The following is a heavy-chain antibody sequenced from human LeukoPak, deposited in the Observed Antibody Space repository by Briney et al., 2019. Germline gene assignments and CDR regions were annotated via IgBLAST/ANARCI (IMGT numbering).Heavy chain of an antibody. CDR3: AREAEAKYSNYVDY. Sequence: PSETLSLTCTVSGGSISSSSYYWGWIRQPPGKGLEWIGYIYYSGSTNYNPSLKSRVTISVDTSKNQFSLKLSSVTAADTAVYYCAREAEAKYSNYVDYWGQGTLVTVSS. V-gene: IGHV4-61*01. CDR1: GGSISSSSYY. CDR2: IYYSGST. J-gene: IGHJ4*02. D-gene: IGHD4-11*01.